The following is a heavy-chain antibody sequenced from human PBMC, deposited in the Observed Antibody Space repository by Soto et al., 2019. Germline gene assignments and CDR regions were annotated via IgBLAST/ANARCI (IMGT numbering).Heavy chain of an antibody. Sequence: AGGSLRLSCAASGFTFSRYNMNWVRQAPGKGLEWVSSISSTSSHVFYADSVKGRFTISRDNAKNSLYLQMNSLRAEDTAVYYCADYYDSTGCPGYWGQGTLVTVSS. CDR1: GFTFSRYN. D-gene: IGHD3-22*01. CDR2: ISSTSSHV. J-gene: IGHJ4*02. V-gene: IGHV3-21*01. CDR3: ADYYDSTGCPGY.